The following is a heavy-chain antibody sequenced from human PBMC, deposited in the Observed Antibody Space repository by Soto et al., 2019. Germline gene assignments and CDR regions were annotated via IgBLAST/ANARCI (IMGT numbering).Heavy chain of an antibody. CDR2: IGIGGDT. CDR3: TRTSGLFSYGLDV. CDR1: GFTFSSYD. Sequence: EVPLVESGGGLVQPGGSLRLSCVASGFTFSSYDMHWVRQPTGKGLEWVSGIGIGGDTYYSGSVKGRFTISRENAKDSLYLQMNSLSDGDTAVYYCTRTSGLFSYGLDVRGQGVTVTVS. V-gene: IGHV3-13*01. D-gene: IGHD3-3*01. J-gene: IGHJ6*01.